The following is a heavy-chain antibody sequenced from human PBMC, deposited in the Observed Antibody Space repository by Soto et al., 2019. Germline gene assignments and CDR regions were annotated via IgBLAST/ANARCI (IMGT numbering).Heavy chain of an antibody. CDR3: ARGIRVATTDAFDI. Sequence: SVKVSCKASGGTFSSYTISWVRQAPGQGLEWMGRIIPILGIANYAQKFQGRVTITRDKSTSTVYMELSSLRSEDTAVYYCARGIRVATTDAFDIWGQGTMVTVSS. D-gene: IGHD3-3*01. J-gene: IGHJ3*02. CDR1: GGTFSSYT. CDR2: IIPILGIA. V-gene: IGHV1-69*02.